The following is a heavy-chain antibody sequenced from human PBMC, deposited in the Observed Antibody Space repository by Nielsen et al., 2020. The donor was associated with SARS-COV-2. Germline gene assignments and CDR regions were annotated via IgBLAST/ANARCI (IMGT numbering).Heavy chain of an antibody. CDR1: GYTFTGYY. D-gene: IGHD1-26*01. Sequence: ASVKVSCKASGYTFTGYYMHWVRQAPGQGLEWMGWINPNSGGTNYAQKFQGRVTMTRDTSISTAYMELSRLRSDDTAVYYCARGFSGCYYEFNYWGQGTLVTVSS. J-gene: IGHJ4*02. CDR3: ARGFSGCYYEFNY. CDR2: INPNSGGT. V-gene: IGHV1-2*02.